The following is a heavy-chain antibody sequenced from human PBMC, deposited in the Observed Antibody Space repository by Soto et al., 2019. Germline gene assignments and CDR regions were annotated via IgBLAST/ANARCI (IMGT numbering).Heavy chain of an antibody. J-gene: IGHJ4*02. Sequence: GGSLRLSCAASGFTFNDYAMAWVRQAPGKGLEWVSSISGSGGHSSYADSVKGRFTISRDSLKNMLSLDMSDLRAEDTAVYYCAKDCRRLAVSGSAFDSWGQGALVTVSS. D-gene: IGHD6-13*01. CDR1: GFTFNDYA. CDR3: AKDCRRLAVSGSAFDS. V-gene: IGHV3-23*01. CDR2: ISGSGGHS.